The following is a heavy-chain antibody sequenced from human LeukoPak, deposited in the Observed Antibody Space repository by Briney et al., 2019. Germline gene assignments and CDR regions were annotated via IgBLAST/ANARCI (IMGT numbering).Heavy chain of an antibody. J-gene: IGHJ6*02. D-gene: IGHD3-9*01. CDR2: IWFDGSKK. CDR3: ARVANITTFGMDV. V-gene: IGHV3-33*01. Sequence: PGGSLRLSGAASGFTFSSYGMHWVRQGRQAPGKGPEWVAVIWFDGSKKYYSDSVKGRFTISRDNSKTTLYLQMNSLRAEDTAVYYCARVANITTFGMDVWGQGTTVTVSS. CDR1: GFTFSSYG.